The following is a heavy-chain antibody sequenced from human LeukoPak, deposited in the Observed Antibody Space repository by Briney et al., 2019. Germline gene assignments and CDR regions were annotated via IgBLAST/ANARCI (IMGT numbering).Heavy chain of an antibody. CDR3: ARDRGSNWPYYFDY. V-gene: IGHV4-34*01. CDR2: INHSGST. D-gene: IGHD6-13*01. CDR1: GGSFSGYY. Sequence: KPSETLSLTCAVYGGSFSGYYWSWIRQPPGKGLEWIGEINHSGSTNYNPSLKSRVTMSIDTSKNQFSLNLRSVTAADTAVYYCARDRGSNWPYYFDYWGQGTLVTVSS. J-gene: IGHJ4*02.